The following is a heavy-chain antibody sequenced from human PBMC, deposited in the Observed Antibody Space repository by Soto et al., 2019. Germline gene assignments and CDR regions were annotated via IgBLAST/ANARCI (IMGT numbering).Heavy chain of an antibody. CDR2: IYYSGST. Sequence: SETLSLTCTVSGGSISSGGYYWSWIRQHPGKGLEWIGYIYYSGSTYYNPSLKSRVTISVDTSKNQFSLKLSSVTAADTAVYYCAREEPYSSSLNYWGQGTLVTVSS. CDR3: AREEPYSSSLNY. J-gene: IGHJ4*02. V-gene: IGHV4-31*03. D-gene: IGHD6-6*01. CDR1: GGSISSGGYY.